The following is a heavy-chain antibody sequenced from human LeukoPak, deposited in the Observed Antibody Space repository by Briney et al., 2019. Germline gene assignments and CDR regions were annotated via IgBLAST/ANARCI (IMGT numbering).Heavy chain of an antibody. CDR3: AKDGVGATSLDY. Sequence: GGSLRLSCAASGFTFSSYWMHWVRQAPGKGLVWVGRIKSKTDGGTTDYAAPVKGRFTISRDDSKNTLYLQMNSLRAEDTAVYYCAKDGVGATSLDYWGQGTLVTVSS. D-gene: IGHD1-26*01. V-gene: IGHV3-15*07. CDR1: GFTFSSYW. J-gene: IGHJ4*02. CDR2: IKSKTDGGTT.